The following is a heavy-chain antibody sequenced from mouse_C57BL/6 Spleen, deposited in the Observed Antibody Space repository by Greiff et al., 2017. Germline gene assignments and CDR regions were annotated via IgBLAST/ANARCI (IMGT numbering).Heavy chain of an antibody. D-gene: IGHD2-4*01. CDR1: GYTFTSYW. CDR2: INPSSGYT. CDR3: ARARDYDDYAMDY. V-gene: IGHV1-7*01. J-gene: IGHJ4*01. Sequence: QVQLQQSGAELAKPGASVKLSCKASGYTFTSYWMHWVKQRPGQGLEWIGYINPSSGYTKYNQKFKDKATLTADKSSSTAYMQLSSLTYEDSTVYYCARARDYDDYAMDYWGQGTSVTVSS.